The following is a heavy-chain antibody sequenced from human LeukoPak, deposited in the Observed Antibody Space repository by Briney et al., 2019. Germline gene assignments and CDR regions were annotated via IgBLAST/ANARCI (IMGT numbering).Heavy chain of an antibody. CDR3: ARASGIAAAASH. J-gene: IGHJ4*02. Sequence: SVKVSCKASGCTFSSYAICWVRQPPGPGLEWMGRIIPIFGTGNYAQKFHGRVTITADESTSTAYMELSSLRSEDTAVYYCARASGIAAAASHWGQGTLVTVSS. CDR1: GCTFSSYA. V-gene: IGHV1-69*13. D-gene: IGHD6-13*01. CDR2: IIPIFGTG.